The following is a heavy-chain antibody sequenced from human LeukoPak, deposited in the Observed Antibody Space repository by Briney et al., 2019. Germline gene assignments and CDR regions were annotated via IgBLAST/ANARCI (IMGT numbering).Heavy chain of an antibody. CDR3: AKSPVSSCRGSFCYPFDY. CDR2: ISGSDDGT. D-gene: IGHD2-15*01. V-gene: IGHV3-23*01. CDR1: GFTFSTYA. Sequence: GGSLRLSCAASGFTFSTYAMSWVRQIPGKGLEWVSAISGSDDGTYYADSVKGRFTISRDNSRNTLYLQMNTLRAEDTAVYFCAKSPVSSCRGSFCYPFDYWGQGNRVTVSS. J-gene: IGHJ4*02.